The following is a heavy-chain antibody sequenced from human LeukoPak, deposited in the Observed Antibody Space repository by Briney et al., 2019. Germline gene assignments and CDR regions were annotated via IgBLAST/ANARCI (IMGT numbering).Heavy chain of an antibody. V-gene: IGHV3-49*04. CDR2: IRSKAYGGTT. CDR1: GFTFGDYA. D-gene: IGHD1-1*01. J-gene: IGHJ6*03. CDR3: TRDPNEEIYYYYYYMDV. Sequence: GGSLRLSCTASGFTFGDYAMSWVRQAPGKGLEWVGFIRSKAYGGTTEYAASVKGRFTISRDDSKSIAYLQMNSLKTEDTAVYYCTRDPNEEIYYYYYYMDVWGKGTTVTVSS.